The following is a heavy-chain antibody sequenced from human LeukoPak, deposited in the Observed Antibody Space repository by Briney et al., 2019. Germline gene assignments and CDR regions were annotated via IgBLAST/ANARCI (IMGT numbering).Heavy chain of an antibody. CDR2: IRYDGSDK. D-gene: IGHD1-14*01. Sequence: PGGSLRLSCAASGFTFSNYGIHWVRQAPGKGLEWVAFIRYDGSDKYYAEFVKGRFTISRDSSKDTLFLQMNSLRADDTAVYYCAKAPYGRAFDYWGQGTLVTVSS. CDR3: AKAPYGRAFDY. CDR1: GFTFSNYG. V-gene: IGHV3-30*02. J-gene: IGHJ4*02.